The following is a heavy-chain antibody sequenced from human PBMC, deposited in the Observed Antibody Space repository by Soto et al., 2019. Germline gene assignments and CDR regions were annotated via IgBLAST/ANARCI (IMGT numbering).Heavy chain of an antibody. V-gene: IGHV4-59*08. CDR1: GGSISSYY. CDR2: FYYNGTT. Sequence: QVQLQESGPGLVKPSETLSLICTVSGGSISSYYWNWIRQPPGKGLEWIGYFYYNGTTNHNPPLKSGLSISLDTSKNQNSLNLSSVTAADTAVYYCARRPGAYYFDSWGKGTLVTVSS. CDR3: ARRPGAYYFDS. J-gene: IGHJ4*02.